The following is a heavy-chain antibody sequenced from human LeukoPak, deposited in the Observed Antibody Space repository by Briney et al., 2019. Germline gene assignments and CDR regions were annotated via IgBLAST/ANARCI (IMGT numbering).Heavy chain of an antibody. CDR1: GGSFSGYY. D-gene: IGHD1-26*01. CDR3: ARGLKGATTLADDY. CDR2: INHSGST. Sequence: SETLSLTCAVYGGSFSGYYWSWIRQPPGKGPEWIGEINHSGSTNYNPSLKSRVTISVDTSKNQFSLKLSSVTAADTAVYYCARGLKGATTLADDYWGQGTLVTVSS. V-gene: IGHV4-34*01. J-gene: IGHJ4*02.